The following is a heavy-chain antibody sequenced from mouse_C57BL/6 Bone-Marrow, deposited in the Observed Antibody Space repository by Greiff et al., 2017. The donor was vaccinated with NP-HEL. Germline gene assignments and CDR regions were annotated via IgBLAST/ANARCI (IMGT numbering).Heavy chain of an antibody. J-gene: IGHJ4*01. CDR1: GYTFTSYW. D-gene: IGHD1-1*01. CDR3: ARRGGSSYIYAMDY. V-gene: IGHV1-69*01. Sequence: QVQLQQPGAELVMPGASVKLSCKASGYTFTSYWMHWVKQRPGQGLEWIGEIDPSDSYTNYNQKFKGKSTLTVDKSSSTAYMQLSSLTSEASAVYYGARRGGSSYIYAMDYWGQGTSVTVSS. CDR2: IDPSDSYT.